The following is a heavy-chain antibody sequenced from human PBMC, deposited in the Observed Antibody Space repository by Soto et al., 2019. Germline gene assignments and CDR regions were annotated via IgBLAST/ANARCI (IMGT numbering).Heavy chain of an antibody. CDR1: GYTFTTSG. CDR2: ISPNNDNT. D-gene: IGHD2-15*01. Sequence: QVKLVQSGAEVKMPGASVKVSCKASGYTFTTSGIAWVRQAPGQAPEWVGWISPNNDNTHFAQKFQGRVSMTTDTSTSSVYMELRSLRSDDTAVYYCARDDCFGSTCYIGDHWGQGTLVTVSS. J-gene: IGHJ4*02. V-gene: IGHV1-18*01. CDR3: ARDDCFGSTCYIGDH.